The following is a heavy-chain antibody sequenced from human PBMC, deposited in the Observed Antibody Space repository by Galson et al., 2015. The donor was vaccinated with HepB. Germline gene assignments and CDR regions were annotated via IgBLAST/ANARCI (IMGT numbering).Heavy chain of an antibody. Sequence: SLRLSCAASGFTFSRYAMHWVRQAPGKGLEWVAVISYDGSNKYYADSVKGRFTISRDNSKNTLYLQMNSLRAEDTAVYYCAREVGGCSGGSCYFRYFDYWGQGTLVTVSS. J-gene: IGHJ4*02. CDR2: ISYDGSNK. CDR3: AREVGGCSGGSCYFRYFDY. D-gene: IGHD2-15*01. V-gene: IGHV3-30-3*01. CDR1: GFTFSRYA.